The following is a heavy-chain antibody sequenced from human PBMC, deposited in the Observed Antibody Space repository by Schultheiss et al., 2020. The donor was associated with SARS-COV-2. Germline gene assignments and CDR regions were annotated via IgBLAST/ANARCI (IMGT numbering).Heavy chain of an antibody. CDR2: IYYSGST. Sequence: SETLSLTCTVSGGSISSYYWSWIRQPPGKGLEWIGYIYYSGSTYYNPSLKSRVTISVDTSKNQFSLKLSSVTAADTAVYYCARGSPRYYYDSSGYYSEYFQHWGQGTLVTVSS. V-gene: IGHV4-59*12. J-gene: IGHJ1*01. D-gene: IGHD3-22*01. CDR1: GGSISSYY. CDR3: ARGSPRYYYDSSGYYSEYFQH.